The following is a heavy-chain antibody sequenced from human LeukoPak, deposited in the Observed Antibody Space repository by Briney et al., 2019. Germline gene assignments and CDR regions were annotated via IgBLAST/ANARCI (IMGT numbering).Heavy chain of an antibody. Sequence: SETLSLPCAVYGGSFSGYYWSWIRQPPGKGLEWIGEINHSGSTNYNPSLKSRVTISVDTSKNQFSLKLSSVTAADTAVYYCARVRYRRSYYYYYYMDVWGKETTVTVSS. J-gene: IGHJ6*03. CDR1: GGSFSGYY. V-gene: IGHV4-34*01. CDR2: INHSGST. CDR3: ARVRYRRSYYYYYYMDV. D-gene: IGHD1-14*01.